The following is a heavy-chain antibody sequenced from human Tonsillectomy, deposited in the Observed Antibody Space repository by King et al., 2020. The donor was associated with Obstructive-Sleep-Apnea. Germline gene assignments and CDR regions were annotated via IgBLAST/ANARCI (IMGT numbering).Heavy chain of an antibody. CDR1: GFTFSGYY. CDR2: ISSSSTTR. V-gene: IGHV3-11*01. Sequence: VQLVQSGAALVKPGGSLRLACAASGFTFSGYYMSWLRQAPGKGLEWISYISSSSTTRYYADSVEGRFTISRDNAKNSLYLQINSLRAEDTAIYYCTRVGAGDFSGVDAFDFWGPGTMVTVSS. J-gene: IGHJ3*01. D-gene: IGHD6-19*01. CDR3: TRVGAGDFSGVDAFDF.